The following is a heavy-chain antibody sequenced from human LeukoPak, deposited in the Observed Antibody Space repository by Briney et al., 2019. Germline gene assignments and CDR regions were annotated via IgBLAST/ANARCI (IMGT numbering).Heavy chain of an antibody. CDR1: GGSISSGDYY. CDR3: AKDRIALAGTCPDS. CDR2: INHSGST. J-gene: IGHJ1*01. V-gene: IGHV4-30-4*01. D-gene: IGHD6-19*01. Sequence: PSQTLSLTCTVSGGSISSGDYYWSWIRQPPGKGLEWIGEINHSGSTNYNPSLKSRVTISVDTSKNQFSLKLSSVTAADTAVYYCAKDRIALAGTCPDSWGQGTLVTVSS.